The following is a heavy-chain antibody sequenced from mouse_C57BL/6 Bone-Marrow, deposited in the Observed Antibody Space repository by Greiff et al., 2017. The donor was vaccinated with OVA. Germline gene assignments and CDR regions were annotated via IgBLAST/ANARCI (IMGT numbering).Heavy chain of an antibody. CDR1: GYTFTSYW. CDR2: IDPNSGGT. Sequence: QVQLKQPGAELVKPGASVKLSCKASGYTFTSYWMHWVKQRPGRGLEWIGRIDPNSGGTKYNEKFKSKATLTVDKPSSTAYMQLSSLTSEDSAVYYCAIYDGHGEFAYWGQGTLVTVSA. J-gene: IGHJ3*01. CDR3: AIYDGHGEFAY. V-gene: IGHV1-72*01. D-gene: IGHD2-3*01.